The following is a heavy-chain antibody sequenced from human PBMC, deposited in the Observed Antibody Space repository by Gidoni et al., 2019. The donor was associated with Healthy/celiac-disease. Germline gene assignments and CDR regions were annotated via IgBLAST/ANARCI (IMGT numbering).Heavy chain of an antibody. D-gene: IGHD3-3*01. Sequence: QLQLVESGGGLVKPGGSLRLSCSASGFTFGDSYMSWIRQAPGKGLELVSYISSSGSTIYYADSVKGRFTISRDNAKNSLYLQMNSLRAEDTAVYYCARDRSGDGIFGVVNNWGQGTLVTVSS. V-gene: IGHV3-11*01. CDR1: GFTFGDSY. CDR2: ISSSGSTI. J-gene: IGHJ4*02. CDR3: ARDRSGDGIFGVVNN.